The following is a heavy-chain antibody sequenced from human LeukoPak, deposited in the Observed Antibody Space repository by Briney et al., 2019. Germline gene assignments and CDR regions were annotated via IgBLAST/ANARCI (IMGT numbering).Heavy chain of an antibody. CDR1: GGSISSSSYY. CDR2: IYYSGST. J-gene: IGHJ4*02. D-gene: IGHD2-21*01. V-gene: IGHV4-39*02. Sequence: SATLSLTCTVSGGSISSSSYYWGWIRQPPGKGLEWIGSIYYSGSTYYNPSLKSRVTISVDTSKNQFSLKLSSVTAADTAVYYCARDPNSALWGQGTLVTVSS. CDR3: ARDPNSAL.